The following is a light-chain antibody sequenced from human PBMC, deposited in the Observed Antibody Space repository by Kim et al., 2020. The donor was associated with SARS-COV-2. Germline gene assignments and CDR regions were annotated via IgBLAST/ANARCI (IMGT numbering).Light chain of an antibody. CDR3: QQLSTYPLT. CDR1: QGISSY. CDR2: AAS. Sequence: IQLTQSPCSLSASVGDRVTITCRASQGISSYLAWYQEEAGKAPKLLIYAASTLQSGVPSRFSGSGSGTDFTLTISSLQPEDFATYFCQQLSTYPLTFGGGTKVEIK. V-gene: IGKV1-9*01. J-gene: IGKJ4*01.